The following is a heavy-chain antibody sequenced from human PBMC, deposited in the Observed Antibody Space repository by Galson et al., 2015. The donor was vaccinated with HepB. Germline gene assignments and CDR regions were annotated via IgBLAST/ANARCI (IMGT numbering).Heavy chain of an antibody. Sequence: TLSLTCAVSGGSISSSNWWSWVRQPPGRGLEWIGEIYHSGSTNYNPSLKSRVTISVDKSKNQFSLKLSSVTAADTAVYYCARTLNWNPPYYYYYGMDVWGQGTTVTVSS. V-gene: IGHV4-4*02. CDR2: IYHSGST. CDR3: ARTLNWNPPYYYYYGMDV. D-gene: IGHD1-20*01. CDR1: GGSISSSNW. J-gene: IGHJ6*02.